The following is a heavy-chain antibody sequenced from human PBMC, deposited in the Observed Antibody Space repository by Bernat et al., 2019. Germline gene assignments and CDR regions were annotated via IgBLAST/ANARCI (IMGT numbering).Heavy chain of an antibody. Sequence: VQLVESGGGLVQPGGSLKLSCAASGFTFSGSAMHWVRQASGKGLEWVGRIRSKANSYATAYAASVEGRFTISRDDSKNTAYLQMNSLKTEDTAVYFCTRRQEDIVVVPAASPFDPWGQGTLVTVSS. J-gene: IGHJ5*02. V-gene: IGHV3-73*02. CDR2: IRSKANSYAT. CDR3: TRRQEDIVVVPAASPFDP. D-gene: IGHD2-2*01. CDR1: GFTFSGSA.